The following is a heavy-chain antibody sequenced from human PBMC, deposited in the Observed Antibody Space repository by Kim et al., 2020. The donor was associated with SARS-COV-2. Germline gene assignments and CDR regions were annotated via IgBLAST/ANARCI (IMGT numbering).Heavy chain of an antibody. V-gene: IGHV4-59*01. D-gene: IGHD3-10*01. Sequence: SETLSLTCTVSGGPISSYYWSWIRQPPGKGLAWIGYFYYRGSTNYNPALKSRVTISVDTSKNQFSLKLGSVTAADTAVYYCAGDSALAGKDVWGQGTTVTVSS. CDR3: AGDSALAGKDV. CDR2: FYYRGST. CDR1: GGPISSYY. J-gene: IGHJ6*02.